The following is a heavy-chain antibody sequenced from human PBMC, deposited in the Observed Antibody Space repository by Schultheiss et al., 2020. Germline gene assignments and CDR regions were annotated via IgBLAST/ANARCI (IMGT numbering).Heavy chain of an antibody. V-gene: IGHV3-48*01. D-gene: IGHD3-22*01. CDR3: ARARYYDSSGYYDY. CDR1: GFTFSSYS. Sequence: GGSLRLSCAASGFTFSSYSMNWVRQAPGKGLEWVSYISSSGSTIYYADSVKGRFTISRDNSKNTLYLQMNSLRAEDTAVYYCARARYYDSSGYYDYWGQGSLVIVS. J-gene: IGHJ4*02. CDR2: ISSSGSTI.